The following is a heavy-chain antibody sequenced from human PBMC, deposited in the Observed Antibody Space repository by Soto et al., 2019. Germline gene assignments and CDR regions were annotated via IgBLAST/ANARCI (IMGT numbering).Heavy chain of an antibody. CDR1: GFIFSSYA. D-gene: IGHD2-8*01. J-gene: IGHJ4*02. V-gene: IGHV3-23*01. CDR2: ISGSGGVT. Sequence: LRLSCTASGFIFSSYAMSWVRQAPGKGLEWVSAISGSGGVTYYADSVKGRFTISRDNSKNTLYLQMNSLRAEDTAVYYCAPHGAASDYWGQGTLVTVSS. CDR3: APHGAASDY.